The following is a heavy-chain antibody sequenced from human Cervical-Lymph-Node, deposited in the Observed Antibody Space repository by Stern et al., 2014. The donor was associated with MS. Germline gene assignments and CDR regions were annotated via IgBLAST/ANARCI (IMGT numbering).Heavy chain of an antibody. CDR2: IFQTGDT. D-gene: IGHD3-16*01. CDR1: GASLSGVNW. V-gene: IGHV4/OR15-8*02. CDR3: ARGGGTDSPTYDY. J-gene: IGHJ4*02. Sequence: QVQLQQSGPGLVKPSGTLSLTCNVSGASLSGVNWWTWVRQPPGKGLEWIGEIFQTGDTTYAPSLRSRVVMLIDSSKSQFSLQLPSVTAADTAVYYCARGGGTDSPTYDYWGQGTLVTVS.